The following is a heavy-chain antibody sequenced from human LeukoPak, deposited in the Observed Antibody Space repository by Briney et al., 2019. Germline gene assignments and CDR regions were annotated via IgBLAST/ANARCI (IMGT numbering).Heavy chain of an antibody. D-gene: IGHD2-21*02. Sequence: ASVKVSCKASGYTFTGYYMHWVRQAPGQGLEWMGWINPNSDGTNYAQKFQGRVTMTRDTSISTAYMELSRLRSDDTAVYYCARYSGGDDSFDYWGQGTLVTVSS. CDR1: GYTFTGYY. CDR3: ARYSGGDDSFDY. CDR2: INPNSDGT. J-gene: IGHJ4*02. V-gene: IGHV1-2*02.